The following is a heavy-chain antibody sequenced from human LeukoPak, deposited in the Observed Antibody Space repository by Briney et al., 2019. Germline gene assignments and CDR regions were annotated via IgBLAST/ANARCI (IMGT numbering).Heavy chain of an antibody. V-gene: IGHV1-2*02. J-gene: IGHJ6*03. CDR2: INPNSGGT. Sequence: ASVKVSCKASGYTFTSYGISWVRQAPGQGLEWMGWINPNSGGTNYAQKFQGRVTMTRDTSISTAYMELSRLRSDDTAVYYCAREALTGYYGDYYYYMDVWGKGTTVTISS. CDR3: AREALTGYYGDYYYYMDV. D-gene: IGHD3-9*01. CDR1: GYTFTSYG.